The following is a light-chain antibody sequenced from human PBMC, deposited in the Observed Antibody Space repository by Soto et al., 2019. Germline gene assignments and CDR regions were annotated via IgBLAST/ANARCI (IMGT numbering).Light chain of an antibody. Sequence: DIHMTHSPSSLSSSVLYIFTITCRASQSINRWLAWYQQRPGKAPRLLIYYASTLESGVPSRFSGSESGTEFTLTISGLQPDDFATYYCQQYNSWWTFGQGTKVDIK. V-gene: IGKV1-5*01. J-gene: IGKJ1*01. CDR3: QQYNSWWT. CDR1: QSINRW. CDR2: YAS.